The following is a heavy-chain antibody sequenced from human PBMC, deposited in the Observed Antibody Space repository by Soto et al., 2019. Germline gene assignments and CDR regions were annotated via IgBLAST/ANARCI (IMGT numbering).Heavy chain of an antibody. V-gene: IGHV3-11*01. CDR2: ISSSGSTI. Sequence: GGSLRLSCAPAAFTFSDYYMSWIRQARGKGLEWVSYISSSGSTIYYADSVKGRFTISRDNAKNSLYLQMNSLRAEDTAVYYCARPICRGGSCYSGMDVWGQGTTVTVSS. CDR3: ARPICRGGSCYSGMDV. J-gene: IGHJ6*02. D-gene: IGHD2-15*01. CDR1: AFTFSDYY.